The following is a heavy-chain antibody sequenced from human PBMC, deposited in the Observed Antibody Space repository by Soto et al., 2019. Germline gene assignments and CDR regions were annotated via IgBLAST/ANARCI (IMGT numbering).Heavy chain of an antibody. Sequence: SLRLSCAVSGFSFRTYGFHWVRQPPGKGLEWVAVISPKGHSDSVEGRFTISRDNSKDTLYLQMNNLRAEDTAVCYCARDDAFGNENAFDLWGQGTMVTVSS. V-gene: IGHV3-33*01. CDR3: ARDDAFGNENAFDL. D-gene: IGHD3-3*01. CDR1: GFSFRTYG. CDR2: ISPK. J-gene: IGHJ3*01.